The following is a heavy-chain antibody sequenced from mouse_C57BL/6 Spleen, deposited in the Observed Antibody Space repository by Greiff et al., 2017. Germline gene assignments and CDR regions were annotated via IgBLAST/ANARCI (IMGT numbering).Heavy chain of an antibody. Sequence: QVQLQQPGAELVKPGASVKMSCKASGYTFTSYWITWVKQRPGQGLEWIGDIYPGSGSTNYNEKFKSKATLTVDTSSRTAYMQLSSLTSEDSAVYYCARTTVSYAMDYWGQGTSVTVSS. V-gene: IGHV1-55*01. J-gene: IGHJ4*01. CDR3: ARTTVSYAMDY. CDR1: GYTFTSYW. D-gene: IGHD1-1*01. CDR2: IYPGSGST.